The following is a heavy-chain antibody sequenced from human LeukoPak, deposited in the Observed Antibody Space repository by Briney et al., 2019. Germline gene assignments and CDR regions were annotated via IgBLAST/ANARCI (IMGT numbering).Heavy chain of an antibody. CDR2: IIPIFGTA. CDR3: ARGYWGEEGGYPY. Sequence: ASVKVSCKASGGTFSSYAISWVRQAPGQGLEWMGGIIPIFGTANYAQKFQGRVTITADESTSTAYMEPSSLRSEDTAVYYCARGYWGEEGGYPYWGQGTLVTVSS. D-gene: IGHD7-27*01. V-gene: IGHV1-69*13. CDR1: GGTFSSYA. J-gene: IGHJ4*02.